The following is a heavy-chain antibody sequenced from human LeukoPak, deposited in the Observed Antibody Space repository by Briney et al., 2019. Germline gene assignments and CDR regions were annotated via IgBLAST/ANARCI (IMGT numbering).Heavy chain of an antibody. D-gene: IGHD3-10*01. V-gene: IGHV4-39*01. J-gene: IGHJ5*02. CDR2: INYSGST. Sequence: PSETLSLTCSVSGGSISSSSYYWGWIRQPPGKGLEWIGSINYSGSTYYNPSLKSRVTISVDTSKNQFSLKLSSVTAADTAVYYCARILITMVRGVIITDWFDPWGQGTLVTVSS. CDR1: GGSISSSSYY. CDR3: ARILITMVRGVIITDWFDP.